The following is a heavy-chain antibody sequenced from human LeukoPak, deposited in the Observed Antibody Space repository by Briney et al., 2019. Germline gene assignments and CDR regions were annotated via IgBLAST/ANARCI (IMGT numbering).Heavy chain of an antibody. CDR2: IYSGGST. D-gene: IGHD2-15*01. V-gene: IGHV3-53*01. J-gene: IGHJ4*02. Sequence: GGSLTLSCAASGFTVSRNYMSWVRQAPGKGLEWVSVIYSGGSTYYADSVKGRFTISRDNSKNTLYLQMNSLRAEDTAVYYCARGRQGGPFDYWGQGTLVTVSS. CDR3: ARGRQGGPFDY. CDR1: GFTVSRNY.